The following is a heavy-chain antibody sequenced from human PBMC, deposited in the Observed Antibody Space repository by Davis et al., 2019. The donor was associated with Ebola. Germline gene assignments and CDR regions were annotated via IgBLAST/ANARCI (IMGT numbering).Heavy chain of an antibody. Sequence: MPGGSLRLSCAVYGGSFSGYYWSWIRQPPGKGLEWIGEINHSGSTNYNPSLKSRVTISVDTSKNQFSLKLSSVTAADTAVYYCARGNLPDYGGHSDSWGQGSLVTVSS. V-gene: IGHV4-34*01. CDR2: INHSGST. D-gene: IGHD4-23*01. J-gene: IGHJ5*01. CDR1: GGSFSGYY. CDR3: ARGNLPDYGGHSDS.